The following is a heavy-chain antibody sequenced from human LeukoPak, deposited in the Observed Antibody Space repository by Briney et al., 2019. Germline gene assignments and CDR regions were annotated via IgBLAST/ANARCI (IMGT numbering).Heavy chain of an antibody. D-gene: IGHD4-17*01. V-gene: IGHV3-7*01. CDR1: GFTFSSYW. CDR2: IKQDGSEK. Sequence: GGSLRLSCAASGFTFSSYWMSWVRQAPGKGLEWVANIKQDGSEKYYVDSVKGRFTISRDNAKNSLYLQMNSLRAEDTAVYYCARVRRLRTAYYYYYMDVWGKGTTVTVSS. CDR3: ARVRRLRTAYYYYYMDV. J-gene: IGHJ6*03.